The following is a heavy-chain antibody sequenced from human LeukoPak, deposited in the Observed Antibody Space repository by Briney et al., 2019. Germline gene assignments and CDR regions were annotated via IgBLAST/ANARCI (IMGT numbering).Heavy chain of an antibody. Sequence: ASVKVSCKASGYTLTSYYMHWVRQAPGQGLEWMGIINPSGGSTSYAQKFQGRVTMTRDTSTSTVYMELSSLRSEDTAVYYCARGLGYCSSTSCPYSYENYWGQGTLVTVSS. CDR3: ARGLGYCSSTSCPYSYENY. V-gene: IGHV1-46*01. J-gene: IGHJ4*02. D-gene: IGHD2-2*01. CDR2: INPSGGST. CDR1: GYTLTSYY.